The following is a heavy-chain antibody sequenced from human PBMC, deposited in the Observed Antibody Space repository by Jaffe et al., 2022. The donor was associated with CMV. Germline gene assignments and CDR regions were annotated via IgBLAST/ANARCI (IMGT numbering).Heavy chain of an antibody. CDR2: IFSNDEK. CDR1: GFSLSNARMG. CDR3: ARTTGGTSPPSVYYYYYYMDV. J-gene: IGHJ6*03. V-gene: IGHV2-26*01. Sequence: QVTLKESGPVLVKPTETLTLTCTVSGFSLSNARMGVSWIRQPPGKALEWLAHIFSNDEKSYSTSLKSRLTISKDTSKSQVVLTMTNMDPVDTATYYCARTTGGTSPPSVYYYYYYMDVWGKGTTVTVSS. D-gene: IGHD1-7*01.